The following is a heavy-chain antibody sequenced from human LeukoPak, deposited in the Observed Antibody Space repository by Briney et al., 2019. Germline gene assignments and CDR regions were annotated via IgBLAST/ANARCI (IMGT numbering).Heavy chain of an antibody. CDR1: GYTFTSYY. D-gene: IGHD5-12*01. Sequence: ASVKVSCKASGYTFTSYYMHWVRQAPGQGLEWMGIINPSGGSTSYAQKFQGRVTMTRDTSTSTVYMELSSLRSEDTAVYYCARDFLGVATIEPDAFDIWGQGTMVTVSS. J-gene: IGHJ3*02. CDR3: ARDFLGVATIEPDAFDI. V-gene: IGHV1-46*01. CDR2: INPSGGST.